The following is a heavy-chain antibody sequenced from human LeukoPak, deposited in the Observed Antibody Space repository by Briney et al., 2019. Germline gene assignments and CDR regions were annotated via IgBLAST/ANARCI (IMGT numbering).Heavy chain of an antibody. CDR2: IYYSGST. J-gene: IGHJ3*02. D-gene: IGHD1-1*01. CDR3: ARDTPLLKLERQYAFDI. V-gene: IGHV4-30-4*08. CDR1: GGSITIGDYY. Sequence: SETPSLTCTVSGGSITIGDYYWSWIRQPPGKGLEWIGYIYYSGSTYYNPSLKSRVTISVDTSKNQFSLKLSSVTAADTAVYYCARDTPLLKLERQYAFDIWGQGTMVTVSS.